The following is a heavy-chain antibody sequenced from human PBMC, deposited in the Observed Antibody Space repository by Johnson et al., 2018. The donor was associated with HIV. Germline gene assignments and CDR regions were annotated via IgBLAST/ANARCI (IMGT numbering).Heavy chain of an antibody. CDR1: GFTFSNWP. Sequence: QVQLVESGGGVVQPGRSLRLSCVASGFTFSNWPMHWVRQAPGRGLEYVSRVTNNGGSTYYVNAVKGRFTISRDNAKHSLYLQMNSLRAEDTALYYCAKDIWQYMYGAFDVWGQGTMVTVSS. V-gene: IGHV3-64*04. CDR2: VTNNGGST. J-gene: IGHJ3*01. CDR3: AKDIWQYMYGAFDV. D-gene: IGHD2-8*01.